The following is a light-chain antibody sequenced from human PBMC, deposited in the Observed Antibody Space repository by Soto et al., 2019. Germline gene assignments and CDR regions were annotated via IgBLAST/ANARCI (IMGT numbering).Light chain of an antibody. CDR3: QQYCSSPPIT. J-gene: IGKJ4*01. CDR2: GAS. V-gene: IGKV3-20*01. Sequence: EIVLTQSPGTLSLSPGERATLSCRASQSVSSRYLAWYQQKAGQAPRLLIYGASSRATGIPARFSGSGSGTDLTLYISRLEPEDFAVYYCQQYCSSPPITFGGGTKVEIK. CDR1: QSVSSRY.